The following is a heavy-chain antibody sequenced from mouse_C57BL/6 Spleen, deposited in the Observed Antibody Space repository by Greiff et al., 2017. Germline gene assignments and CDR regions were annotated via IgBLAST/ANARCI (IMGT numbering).Heavy chain of an antibody. CDR1: GYTFTSYG. D-gene: IGHD1-1*01. CDR3: TRGFFYDYDSSYWAWFAY. V-gene: IGHV1-81*01. Sequence: QVQLQQSGAELARPGASVKLSCKASGYTFTSYGISWVKQRTGQGLEWVGEIYPRSGNTYYNEKFKGKATLTADKSSSTAYMELRSLTSEDSAGYFCTRGFFYDYDSSYWAWFAYWGQGTLVTVSA. J-gene: IGHJ3*01. CDR2: IYPRSGNT.